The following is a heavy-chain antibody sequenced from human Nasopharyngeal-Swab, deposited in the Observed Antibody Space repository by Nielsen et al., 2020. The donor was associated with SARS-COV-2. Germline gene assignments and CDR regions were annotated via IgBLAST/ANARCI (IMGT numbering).Heavy chain of an antibody. V-gene: IGHV3-23*01. CDR1: GFTFSSYA. CDR2: ISGSGGST. J-gene: IGHJ5*02. CDR3: AKSSSLYYDFWSGYGGWFDP. Sequence: GGSLRLSCAASGFTFSSYAMSWVRKAPGKGLEWVSAISGSGGSTYYADSVKGRFTISRDNSKNTLYLQMNSLRAEDTAVYYCAKSSSLYYDFWSGYGGWFDPWGQGTLVTVSS. D-gene: IGHD3-3*01.